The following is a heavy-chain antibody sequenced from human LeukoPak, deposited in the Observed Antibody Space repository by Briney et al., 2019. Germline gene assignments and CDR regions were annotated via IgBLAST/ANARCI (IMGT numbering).Heavy chain of an antibody. Sequence: SVKVSCKASGGTFSSYAISWVRQAPGQGLEWMGRIIPIFGTANYAQKFQGRVTITTDESTSTAYMELSSLRSDDTAVYYCARRGPYDYVWGSYRPNLFDYWGQGTLVTVSS. CDR2: IIPIFGTA. CDR3: ARRGPYDYVWGSYRPNLFDY. CDR1: GGTFSSYA. J-gene: IGHJ4*02. V-gene: IGHV1-69*05. D-gene: IGHD3-16*02.